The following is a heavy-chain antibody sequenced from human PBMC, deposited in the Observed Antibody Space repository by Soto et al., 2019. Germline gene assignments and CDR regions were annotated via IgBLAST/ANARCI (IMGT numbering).Heavy chain of an antibody. Sequence: QVQLVESGGGVVQPGRSLRLSCAASGFTFSSYGIHWVRQAPGKGLEWVAVISYDGSNKYYADSVKGRFTISRDNSKNTLYLQMNSLRAEDTAVYYCAKDPRDGYNPYYFDYWGQGTLVTVSS. CDR2: ISYDGSNK. CDR3: AKDPRDGYNPYYFDY. J-gene: IGHJ4*02. CDR1: GFTFSSYG. V-gene: IGHV3-30*18. D-gene: IGHD5-12*01.